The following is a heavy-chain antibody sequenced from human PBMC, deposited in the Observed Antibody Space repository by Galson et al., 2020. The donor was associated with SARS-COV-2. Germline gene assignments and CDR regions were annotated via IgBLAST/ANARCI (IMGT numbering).Heavy chain of an antibody. CDR3: ARGYIRGGNFDY. CDR2: IYYTGTT. J-gene: IGHJ4*02. V-gene: IGHV4-59*01. Sequence: ASETLSLTCTVSGGSISSYYWSWIRQPPGKGLEWIGYIYYTGTTNYNPSLKSRVTISVDTSKNQFSLKLNSVTAADTAVYYCARGYIRGGNFDYWGQGVLVNVSS. D-gene: IGHD2-15*01. CDR1: GGSISSYY.